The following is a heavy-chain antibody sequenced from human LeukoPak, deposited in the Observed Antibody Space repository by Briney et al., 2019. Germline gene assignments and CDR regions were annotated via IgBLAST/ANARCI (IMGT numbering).Heavy chain of an antibody. CDR2: ISGSVETI. Sequence: GRSLRLACAAAGFAVTSDSINWVRQAPGKGREWLSFISGSVETIYYAYSMKGRFTISRDNDENSLYLQMSSLRAEDTAVYYCVRDRVGGSFDFWGQGTLVTVSS. CDR1: GFAVTSDS. D-gene: IGHD6-19*01. CDR3: VRDRVGGSFDF. J-gene: IGHJ4*02. V-gene: IGHV3-48*01.